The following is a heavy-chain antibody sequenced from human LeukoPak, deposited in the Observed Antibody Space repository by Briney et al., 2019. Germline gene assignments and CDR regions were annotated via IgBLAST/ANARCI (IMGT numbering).Heavy chain of an antibody. D-gene: IGHD1-26*01. J-gene: IGHJ6*02. CDR3: AREDSGSYYGISYYYGMDV. CDR1: GGTFSSYA. V-gene: IGHV1-69*01. Sequence: SVKVSCKASGGTFSSYAISWVRQAPGQGLEWMGGIILIFGTANYAQKLQGRVTITADESTSTAYMELSSLRSEDTAVYYCAREDSGSYYGISYYYGMDVWGQGTTVTVSS. CDR2: IILIFGTA.